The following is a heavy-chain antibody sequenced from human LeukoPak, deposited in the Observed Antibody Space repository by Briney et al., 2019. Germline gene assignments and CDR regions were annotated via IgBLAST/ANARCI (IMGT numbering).Heavy chain of an antibody. Sequence: GGSLRLSCAASGFTFSNAWMSWVRQAPGKGLEWVGRIKSKTDGGTTDYAAPVKGRFTISRDASKNTLYLQMNSLKTEDTAVYYCTSRSIIAVAGSVGIDAFDIWGQGTMVTVSS. CDR3: TSRSIIAVAGSVGIDAFDI. J-gene: IGHJ3*02. CDR2: IKSKTDGGTT. CDR1: GFTFSNAW. D-gene: IGHD6-19*01. V-gene: IGHV3-15*01.